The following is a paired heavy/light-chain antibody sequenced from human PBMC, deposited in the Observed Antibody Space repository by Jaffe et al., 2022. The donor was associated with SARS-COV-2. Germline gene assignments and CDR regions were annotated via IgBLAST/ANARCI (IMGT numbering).Light chain of an antibody. CDR1: SSNIGSNY. V-gene: IGLV1-47*01. J-gene: IGLJ3*02. Sequence: QSVLSQPPSASGTPGQRVTISCSGSSSNIGSNYVFWYQQLPGTAPKLLIYRNNQRPSGVPDRFSGSKSGTSASLAISGLRSEDEADYYCSAWDDSLSGQVFGGGTKLTVL. CDR3: SAWDDSLSGQV. CDR2: RNN.
Heavy chain of an antibody. CDR3: ARDSRGYDY. J-gene: IGHJ4*02. CDR2: ISYDGTNK. V-gene: IGHV3-30-3*01. D-gene: IGHD3-10*01. Sequence: QVQLVESGGGVVQPGRSLRLSCAASGFTFSSYAMNWVRQAPGKGLEWVTLISYDGTNKYYADSVRGRFTASRDNSKNTLYLQMSSLRAEDTAVYYCARDSRGYDYWGQGTLVTVSS. CDR1: GFTFSSYA.